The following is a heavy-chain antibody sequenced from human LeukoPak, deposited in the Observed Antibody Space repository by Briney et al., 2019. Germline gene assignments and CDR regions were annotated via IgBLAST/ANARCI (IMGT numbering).Heavy chain of an antibody. CDR1: GGSISSSSYY. D-gene: IGHD3-10*01. J-gene: IGHJ4*02. Sequence: SETLSLTCTVSGGSISSSSYYWGWIRQPPGKGLEWIGSIYYSGSTYYNPSLKSRVTISVDTSKSQFSLKLSSVTAADTAVYYCARGVITMVWAHFDYWGQGTLVTVSS. CDR3: ARGVITMVWAHFDY. CDR2: IYYSGST. V-gene: IGHV4-39*01.